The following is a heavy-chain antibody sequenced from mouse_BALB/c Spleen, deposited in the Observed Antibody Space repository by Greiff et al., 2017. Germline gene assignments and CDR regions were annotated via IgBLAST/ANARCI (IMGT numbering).Heavy chain of an antibody. CDR1: GFTFSSFG. CDR3: ARGDYRYDDYYAMDD. Sequence: EVQLVESGGGLVQPGGSRKLSCAASGFTFSSFGMHWVRQAPEKGLEWVAYISSGSSTIYYADTVKGRFTISRDNPKNTLFLQMTSLRSEDTAMYYCARGDYRYDDYYAMDDWGQGTSVTVSS. J-gene: IGHJ4*01. V-gene: IGHV5-17*02. CDR2: ISSGSSTI. D-gene: IGHD2-14*01.